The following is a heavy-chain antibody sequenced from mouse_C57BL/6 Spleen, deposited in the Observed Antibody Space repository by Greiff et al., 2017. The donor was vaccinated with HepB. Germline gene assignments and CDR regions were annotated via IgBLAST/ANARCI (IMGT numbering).Heavy chain of an antibody. V-gene: IGHV5-16*01. J-gene: IGHJ2*01. D-gene: IGHD5-2*01. CDR1: GFTFSDYY. Sequence: EVMLVESEGGLVQPGSSMKLSCTASGFTFSDYYMAWVRQVPEKGLEWVANINYDGSSTYYLDSLKSRFIISRDNAKNILYLQMSSLKSEDTATYYCARAEYPYYFDYWGQGTTLTVSS. CDR2: INYDGSST. CDR3: ARAEYPYYFDY.